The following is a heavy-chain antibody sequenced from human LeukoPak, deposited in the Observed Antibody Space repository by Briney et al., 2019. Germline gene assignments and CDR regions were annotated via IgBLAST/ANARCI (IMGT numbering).Heavy chain of an antibody. Sequence: SETLSLTCTVSGGSISIYYWSWIRQPPGKGLEWIGYIYYSGNTNHNPSLKSRVTISVDTSKNQFSLTLSSVTAADTAVYYCARLTTVTPRTAFDIWGQGTLVTVSS. V-gene: IGHV4-59*01. CDR2: IYYSGNT. CDR3: ARLTTVTPRTAFDI. CDR1: GGSISIYY. J-gene: IGHJ3*02. D-gene: IGHD4-17*01.